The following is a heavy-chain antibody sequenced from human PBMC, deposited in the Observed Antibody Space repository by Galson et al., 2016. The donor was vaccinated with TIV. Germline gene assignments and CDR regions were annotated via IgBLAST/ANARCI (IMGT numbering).Heavy chain of an antibody. D-gene: IGHD1-7*01. CDR2: VYYTGGT. J-gene: IGHJ4*02. Sequence: WVRQAPGKGLEWIGSVYYTGGTYYNPSLRSRVTVSLDTSNNQFFLKLSSVTAADTAVYYCTREIAGTTVHSWGQGALGTVSS. V-gene: IGHV4-39*07. CDR3: TREIAGTTVHS.